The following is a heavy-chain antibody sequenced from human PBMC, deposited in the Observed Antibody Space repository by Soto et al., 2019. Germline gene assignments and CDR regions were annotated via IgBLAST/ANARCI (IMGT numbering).Heavy chain of an antibody. CDR1: GFIPSSYA. J-gene: IGHJ4*02. Sequence: GGSLRLSCVVSGFIPSSYAMSWVRQAPGKGLEWVSGIGGSGGATSYADSVKGRFTISRDNSKNTLYLQMNSLSAEDTAIYYCAKDAIMVSSSFNYFDFWGQGALVTVSS. V-gene: IGHV3-23*01. D-gene: IGHD6-13*01. CDR2: IGGSGGAT. CDR3: AKDAIMVSSSFNYFDF.